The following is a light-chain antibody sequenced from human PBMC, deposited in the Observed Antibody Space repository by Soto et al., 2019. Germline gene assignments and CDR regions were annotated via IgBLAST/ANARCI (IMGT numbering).Light chain of an antibody. CDR2: EAT. CDR3: CSYGGSSTVYV. J-gene: IGLJ1*01. CDR1: SSYVGSYNL. V-gene: IGLV2-23*01. Sequence: QSALTQPSYVSGSPGQSITISCTGTSSYVGSYNLVSWYQQHPGKAPKLMIYEATKRPSGVSGRFSGSKSGNTASLTISGLQAEDEADYHICSYGGSSTVYVFGTATKLTGL.